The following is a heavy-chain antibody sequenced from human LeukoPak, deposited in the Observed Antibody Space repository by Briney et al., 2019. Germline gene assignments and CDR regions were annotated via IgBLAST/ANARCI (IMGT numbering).Heavy chain of an antibody. D-gene: IGHD6-13*01. V-gene: IGHV3-30-3*01. J-gene: IGHJ3*02. Sequence: GGSLRPSCAASGFTFSSYAMHWVRQAPGKGLEWVAVISYDGSNKYYADSVKGRFTISRDNSKNTLYLQMNSLRAEDTAVYYCARGEQLVQGAFDIWGQGTMVTVSS. CDR2: ISYDGSNK. CDR1: GFTFSSYA. CDR3: ARGEQLVQGAFDI.